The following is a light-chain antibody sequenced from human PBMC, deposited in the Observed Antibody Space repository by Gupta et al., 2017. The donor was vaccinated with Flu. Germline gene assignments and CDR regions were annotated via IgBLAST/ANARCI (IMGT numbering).Light chain of an antibody. V-gene: IGLV2-14*03. J-gene: IGLJ2*01. CDR3: SSCISSTTLVV. CDR1: SRDIGSSDY. Sequence: QSALTQPASVSGSPGQSIALSCTGTSRDIGSSDYVSWYQQHPGQAPKLLIYGVTNRPSGVSDRFSASKSGDTASLTISGLQDEDEAHYYCSSCISSTTLVVFGGGTKLTVL. CDR2: GVT.